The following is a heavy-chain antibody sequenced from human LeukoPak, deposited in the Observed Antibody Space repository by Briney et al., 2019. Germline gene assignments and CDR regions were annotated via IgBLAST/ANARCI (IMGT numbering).Heavy chain of an antibody. Sequence: SVKVSCKASGGTLSSYAISWVRQAPGQGLEWMGGIIPIFGTANYAQKFQGRVTITADESTSTAYMELSSLRSEDTAVYYCATEPIVVVPAAIERYYYYYGMDVWGQGTTVTVSS. CDR3: ATEPIVVVPAAIERYYYYYGMDV. CDR2: IIPIFGTA. D-gene: IGHD2-2*01. V-gene: IGHV1-69*13. CDR1: GGTLSSYA. J-gene: IGHJ6*02.